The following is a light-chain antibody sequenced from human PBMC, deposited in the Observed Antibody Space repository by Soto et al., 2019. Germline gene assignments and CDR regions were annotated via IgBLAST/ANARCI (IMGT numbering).Light chain of an antibody. V-gene: IGLV2-23*03. CDR1: SSDVGSYNL. CDR2: EGS. J-gene: IGLJ2*01. CDR3: CSYAGSSTFVVMV. Sequence: QSVLTQPASVSGSPGQSITISCTGTSSDVGSYNLVSWYQQHPGKAPKLMIYEGSKRPSGVSNRFSGSKSGNTASLTISGLQAEDEADYYCCSYAGSSTFVVMVFGGGTKLTVL.